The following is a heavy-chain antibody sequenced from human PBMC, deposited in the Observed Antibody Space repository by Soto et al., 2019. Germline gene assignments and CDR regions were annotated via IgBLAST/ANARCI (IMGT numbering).Heavy chain of an antibody. CDR2: ISQDGTT. CDR1: GFTFSTYS. V-gene: IGHV3-23*01. D-gene: IGHD2-21*02. CDR3: AKDLRPDCVWDFGY. Sequence: EVQLLESGGGLVQPGGSLRLSCAASGFTFSTYSMAWVRQAPGRGPEWVSGISQDGTTHYADSVKGRFTISRDNSRSSVYLQMMALRGEDTAVYYCAKDLRPDCVWDFGYWGQGTLVTVSS. J-gene: IGHJ4*02.